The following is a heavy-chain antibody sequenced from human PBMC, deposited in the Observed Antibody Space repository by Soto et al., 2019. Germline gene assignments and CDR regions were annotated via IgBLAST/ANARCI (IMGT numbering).Heavy chain of an antibody. D-gene: IGHD6-19*01. CDR1: GFTFGGSA. CDR2: IRSKTNSYAT. J-gene: IGHJ4*02. V-gene: IGHV3-73*01. CDR3: TRQTDAVQWLVVPTDYNFDY. Sequence: GGSLRLSCAASGFTFGGSAMHWVRQASGKGLEWVGHIRSKTNSYATAYAESVKGRFTISRDDSMNTAYLQMNSLKTEDTAVYFCTRQTDAVQWLVVPTDYNFDYWGQGTMVTVSS.